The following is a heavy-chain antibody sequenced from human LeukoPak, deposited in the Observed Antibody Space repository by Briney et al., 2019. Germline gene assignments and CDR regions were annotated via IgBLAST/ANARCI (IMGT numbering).Heavy chain of an antibody. V-gene: IGHV3-23*01. CDR1: GFTFSSYG. CDR2: ISGSGGST. CDR3: AKDIYGSGSSEVDP. D-gene: IGHD3-10*01. Sequence: GGTLRLSCAASGFTFSSYGMSWVRQAPGKGLEWVSAISGSGGSTYYADSVKGRFTISRDNSKNTLYLQMNSLRAEDTAVYYCAKDIYGSGSSEVDPWGQGTLVTVSS. J-gene: IGHJ5*02.